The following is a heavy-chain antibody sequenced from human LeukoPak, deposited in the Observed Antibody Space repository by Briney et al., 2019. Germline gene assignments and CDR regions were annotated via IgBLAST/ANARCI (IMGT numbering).Heavy chain of an antibody. J-gene: IGHJ3*02. V-gene: IGHV4-59*01. D-gene: IGHD3-10*01. CDR3: ASSQITMVRGVIMVDAFDI. CDR2: IYYSGST. CDR1: GGSISSYY. Sequence: SSEILSLNCTVSGGSISSYYWSWLRQPPGKGLEWIGYIYYSGSTTHNPSLKSRVTVSIDTSKKQFSLRLSSVTAADTAVYYCASSQITMVRGVIMVDAFDIWGQGTMVTVSS.